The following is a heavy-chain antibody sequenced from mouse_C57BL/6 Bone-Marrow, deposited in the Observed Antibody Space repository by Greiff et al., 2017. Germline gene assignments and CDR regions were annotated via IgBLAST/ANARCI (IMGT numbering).Heavy chain of an antibody. J-gene: IGHJ2*01. Sequence: VQLQQSGAELVRPGASVKLSCTASGFNIKDDYMHWVQQRPEQGLEWIGWIDPENGDTEYASKFQGKATITADTSSNTAYLQLSSLTSEDTAVYDCTTGLYYGSSYVGYWGQGTTLTVSS. CDR3: TTGLYYGSSYVGY. CDR2: IDPENGDT. V-gene: IGHV14-4*01. CDR1: GFNIKDDY. D-gene: IGHD1-1*01.